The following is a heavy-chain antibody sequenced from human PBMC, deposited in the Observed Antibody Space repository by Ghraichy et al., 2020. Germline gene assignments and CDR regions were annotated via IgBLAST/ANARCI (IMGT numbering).Heavy chain of an antibody. V-gene: IGHV4-34*01. D-gene: IGHD6-13*01. CDR1: GGSFSGYY. J-gene: IGHJ4*02. Sequence: SETLSLTCAVYGGSFSGYYWSWIRQPPGKGLEWIGEINHSGSTNYNPSLKSRVTISVDTSKNQFSLKLSSVTAADTAVYYCARGIWTVAAAGLWGQGTLVTVSS. CDR2: INHSGST. CDR3: ARGIWTVAAAGL.